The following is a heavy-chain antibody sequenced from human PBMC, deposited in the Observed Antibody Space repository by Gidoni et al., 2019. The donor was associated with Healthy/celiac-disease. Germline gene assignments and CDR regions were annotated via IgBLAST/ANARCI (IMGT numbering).Heavy chain of an antibody. D-gene: IGHD4-17*01. Sequence: EVQLVESGGGLVQPGRSLRLYCAASGVTFDDYAMHWVRQAPGKGLEWVSGISWNSGSIGYADSVKGRFTISRDNAKNSLYLQMNSLRAEDTALYYCAKDLGSGDYPLDYGMDVWGQGTTVTVSS. CDR1: GVTFDDYA. CDR3: AKDLGSGDYPLDYGMDV. CDR2: ISWNSGSI. V-gene: IGHV3-9*01. J-gene: IGHJ6*02.